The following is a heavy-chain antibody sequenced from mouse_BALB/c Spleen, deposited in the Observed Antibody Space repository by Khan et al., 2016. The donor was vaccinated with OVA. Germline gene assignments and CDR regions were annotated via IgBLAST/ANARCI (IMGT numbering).Heavy chain of an antibody. Sequence: QIQLVQSGAELAKPGASVKMSCKVSGYSFVNYWIHWVKQRPGQGLEWIGYINPSTIYTEYNQKFKEKATLTADKSSSTAYMQLSSLTSDDSAVYHCTRLGNSYGSTFGYWGQGTTLTVSS. J-gene: IGHJ2*01. D-gene: IGHD1-1*01. V-gene: IGHV1-7*01. CDR2: INPSTIYT. CDR3: TRLGNSYGSTFGY. CDR1: GYSFVNYW.